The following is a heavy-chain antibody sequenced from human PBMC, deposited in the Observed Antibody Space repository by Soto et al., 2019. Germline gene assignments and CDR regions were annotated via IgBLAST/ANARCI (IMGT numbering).Heavy chain of an antibody. Sequence: ASETLSLTCTVSGGSISSYYWIWIRQPPGKGLEWIGYIYYSGSTNYNPSLKSRVTISVDTSKSQFSLKLSSVTAADTAVYYCARDRVAFDYWGQGTLVTVSS. CDR1: GGSISSYY. CDR2: IYYSGST. V-gene: IGHV4-59*01. D-gene: IGHD5-12*01. J-gene: IGHJ4*02. CDR3: ARDRVAFDY.